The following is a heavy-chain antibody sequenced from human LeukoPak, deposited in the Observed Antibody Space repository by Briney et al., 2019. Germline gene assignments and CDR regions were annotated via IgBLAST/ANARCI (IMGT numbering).Heavy chain of an antibody. CDR3: ARVRDYYDSSGYYGGALYYFDY. J-gene: IGHJ4*02. Sequence: ASVKVSCKASGGTFSSYAISWVRQAPGQGLEWMGGIIPIFGTANYAQKFQGRVTITADESTSTAYMELSSLRSEDTAVYYCARVRDYYDSSGYYGGALYYFDYWGQGTLVTVSS. D-gene: IGHD3-22*01. CDR2: IIPIFGTA. V-gene: IGHV1-69*13. CDR1: GGTFSSYA.